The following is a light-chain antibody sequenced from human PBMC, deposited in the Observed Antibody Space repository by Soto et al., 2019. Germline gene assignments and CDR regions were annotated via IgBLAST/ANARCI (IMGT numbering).Light chain of an antibody. J-gene: IGLJ1*01. Sequence: QSALTQPASVSGSPGQSITISCTGTSSDVGNYDYVSWYQQHPGKVPKLMIYDVSNRPSGVSNCFSGSKSGNTASLTISGLQAEDEADYYCISFTTRATYVSGTGTKVTVL. V-gene: IGLV2-14*01. CDR2: DVS. CDR3: ISFTTRATYV. CDR1: SSDVGNYDY.